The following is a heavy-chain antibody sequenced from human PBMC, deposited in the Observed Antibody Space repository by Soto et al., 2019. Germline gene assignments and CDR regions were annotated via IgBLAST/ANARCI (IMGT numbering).Heavy chain of an antibody. V-gene: IGHV4-34*01. CDR1: GGSFSANW. J-gene: IGHJ4*02. CDR2: VNHRGST. Sequence: QVQLQQWGAGLLKPSETLSLTCAVYGGSFSANWWTWIRQPPGKGLEWVGEVNHRGSTNYSPSLKNRLPVSVDTSNSRFSLILTSVTAADTAVYYCASARFDYWGRGIPVTVSS. CDR3: ASARFDY.